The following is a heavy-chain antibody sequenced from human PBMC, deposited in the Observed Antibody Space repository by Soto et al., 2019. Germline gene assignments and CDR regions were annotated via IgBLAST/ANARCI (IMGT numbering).Heavy chain of an antibody. D-gene: IGHD3-16*01. CDR2: IKQDGGER. V-gene: IGHV3-7*01. CDR1: GFTFRSSC. CDR3: ARDFPFYYGMDV. J-gene: IGHJ6*02. Sequence: GSLRLSCSASGFTFRSSCMGLVRQAPGKGLDWVANIKQDGGERNYLDSVKGRFTISRDNAENSLFLQMNSLRAEDTAVYYCARDFPFYYGMDVWGQGTTVTVSS.